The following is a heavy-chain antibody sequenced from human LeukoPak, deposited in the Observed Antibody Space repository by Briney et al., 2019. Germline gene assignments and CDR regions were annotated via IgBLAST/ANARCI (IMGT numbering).Heavy chain of an antibody. CDR2: IYYSGST. Sequence: SETLSLTCTVSGGSISSSSYYWGWIRQPPGKGLEWIGSIYYSGSTYYNPSLKSRVTISVDTSKNQFSLKLSSVTAADTAVYYCATPYGDYAYAFDIWGQGTMVTVPS. CDR1: GGSISSSSYY. CDR3: ATPYGDYAYAFDI. J-gene: IGHJ3*02. D-gene: IGHD4-17*01. V-gene: IGHV4-39*01.